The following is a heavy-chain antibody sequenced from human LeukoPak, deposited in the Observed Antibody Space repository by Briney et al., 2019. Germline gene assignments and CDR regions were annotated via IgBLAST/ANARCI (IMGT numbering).Heavy chain of an antibody. CDR2: IYTSGST. V-gene: IGHV4-4*09. Sequence: SETLSLTCTVSGGSISSYYWSWIRQPPGKGLEWIGYIYTSGSTSYNPSLKSRVTISVDTSKNQFSLKLSSVTAADTAVYYCARRGSIAARPGYYYYMDVWGKGTTVTVSS. CDR3: ARRGSIAARPGYYYYMDV. J-gene: IGHJ6*03. CDR1: GGSISSYY. D-gene: IGHD6-6*01.